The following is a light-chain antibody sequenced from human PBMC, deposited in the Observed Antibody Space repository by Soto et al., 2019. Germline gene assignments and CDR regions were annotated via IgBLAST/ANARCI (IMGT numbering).Light chain of an antibody. CDR1: QSVSSSF. CDR2: GAS. V-gene: IGKV3-20*01. Sequence: DIVLTQSPGTLSLSPGERATLSCRASQSVSSSFLAWYQQKPGQAPRLLTYGASSRATGIPDRFSGSGSGTDFTLTIGRLEPEDVAVYYCQKYDRLPLTFCGGTKVEIK. J-gene: IGKJ4*01. CDR3: QKYDRLPLT.